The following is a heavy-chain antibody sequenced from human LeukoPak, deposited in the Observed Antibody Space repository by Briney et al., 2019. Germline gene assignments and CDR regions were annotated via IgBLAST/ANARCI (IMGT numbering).Heavy chain of an antibody. CDR2: IYYSGST. V-gene: IGHV4-59*01. CDR1: GGSISSYY. D-gene: IGHD6-13*01. CDR3: ARDRVAAAGDYYYYYMDV. J-gene: IGHJ6*03. Sequence: PSETLSLTCTVSGGSISSYYWSWIRQPPGKGLEWIGYIYYSGSTNCNPSLKSRVTISVDTSKNQFSLKLSSVTAADTAVYYCARDRVAAAGDYYYYYMDVWGKGTTVTVSS.